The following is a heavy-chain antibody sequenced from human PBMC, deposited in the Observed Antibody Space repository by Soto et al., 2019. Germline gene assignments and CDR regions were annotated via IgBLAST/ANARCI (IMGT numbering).Heavy chain of an antibody. CDR3: ARDSGYSNYVFDY. J-gene: IGHJ4*02. CDR1: GFTFSSYS. D-gene: IGHD4-4*01. V-gene: IGHV3-48*01. Sequence: GGSLRLSCAASGFTFSSYSMNWVRQAPGKGLEWVSYISSSSSTIYYADSVKGRFTISRDNAKNSLYLQMNSLRAEDTAVYYCARDSGYSNYVFDYWGQGTLVTVSS. CDR2: ISSSSSTI.